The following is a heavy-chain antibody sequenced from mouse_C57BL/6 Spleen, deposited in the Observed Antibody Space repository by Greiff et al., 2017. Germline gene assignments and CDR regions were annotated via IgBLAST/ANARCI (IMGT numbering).Heavy chain of an antibody. J-gene: IGHJ4*01. D-gene: IGHD3-3*01. Sequence: EVQRVESGPGLVKPSQSLSLTCSVTGYSITSGYYWNWIRQFPGNKLEWMGYISYDGSNNYNPSLKNRISITRDTSKNQFFLKLNSVTTEDTATYYCARGGPHAMDYWGQGTSVTVSS. CDR2: ISYDGSN. CDR3: ARGGPHAMDY. CDR1: GYSITSGYY. V-gene: IGHV3-6*01.